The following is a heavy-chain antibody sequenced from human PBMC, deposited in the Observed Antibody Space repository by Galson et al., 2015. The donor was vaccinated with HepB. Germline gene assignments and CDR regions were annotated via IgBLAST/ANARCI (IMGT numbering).Heavy chain of an antibody. CDR3: ARDEGANWGSDYFDY. D-gene: IGHD7-27*01. V-gene: IGHV3-11*06. J-gene: IGHJ4*02. CDR2: ISSSSSYT. CDR1: GFTFSDYY. Sequence: SLRLSCAASGFTFSDYYMSWIRQAPGKGLEWVSYISSSSSYTNYADSVKGRFTISRDNAKNSLYLQMNSLRAEDTAVYYCARDEGANWGSDYFDYWGQGTLVTVSS.